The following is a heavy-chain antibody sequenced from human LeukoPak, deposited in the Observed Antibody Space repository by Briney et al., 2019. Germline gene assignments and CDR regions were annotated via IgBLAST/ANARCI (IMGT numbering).Heavy chain of an antibody. J-gene: IGHJ5*02. Sequence: SETLSLTCTVSGGSISSSSYYWGWIRQPPGKGLEWIGSIYYSGGTYYNPSLKSRVTISVDTSKNQFSLKLSSVTAADTAVYYCARHHGIAAEGPGGFDPWGQGSLVTVSS. D-gene: IGHD6-13*01. CDR2: IYYSGGT. CDR3: ARHHGIAAEGPGGFDP. V-gene: IGHV4-39*01. CDR1: GGSISSSSYY.